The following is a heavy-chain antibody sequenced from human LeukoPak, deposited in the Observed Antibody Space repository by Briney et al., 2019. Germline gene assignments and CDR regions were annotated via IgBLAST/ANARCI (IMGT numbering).Heavy chain of an antibody. V-gene: IGHV3-53*01. CDR1: GFTVSSNY. CDR2: IYSGATT. J-gene: IGHJ4*02. Sequence: GGSLRLSCAASGFTVSSNYMNWVRQAPGKGLEWVSIIYSGATTYYADSVTDRFTISRDNSRSTLYLQMNSLRAEDTAVYYCAKGLRVGELSSGFDYWGQGTMVTVSS. D-gene: IGHD3-16*02. CDR3: AKGLRVGELSSGFDY.